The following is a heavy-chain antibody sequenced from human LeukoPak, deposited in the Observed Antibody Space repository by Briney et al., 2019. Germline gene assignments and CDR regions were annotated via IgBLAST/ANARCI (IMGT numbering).Heavy chain of an antibody. CDR2: IYPADSDI. Sequence: GESLKISCNGSGYSFTSYWIAWVRQMPGKGPEWMGIIYPADSDIRYGPSFQGQVTISADKSISTAYVQWSSLKASDTAMYYCARSDGYNFQHWGQGTLVTVSS. CDR1: GYSFTSYW. J-gene: IGHJ1*01. CDR3: ARSDGYNFQH. D-gene: IGHD5-24*01. V-gene: IGHV5-51*01.